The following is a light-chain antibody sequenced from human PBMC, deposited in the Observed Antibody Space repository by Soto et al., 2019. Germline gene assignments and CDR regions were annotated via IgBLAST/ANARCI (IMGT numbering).Light chain of an antibody. Sequence: QSALTQPASVSGSPGQSITISCTGTSSDVGGYKYVSWYQQHPGKAPKLMTYEVSNRPSGVSNRFSGSKSGNTASLTISELQAEDEAEYYCSSYTSSNTWVFGGVTKLTVL. J-gene: IGLJ3*02. V-gene: IGLV2-14*01. CDR3: SSYTSSNTWV. CDR2: EVS. CDR1: SSDVGGYKY.